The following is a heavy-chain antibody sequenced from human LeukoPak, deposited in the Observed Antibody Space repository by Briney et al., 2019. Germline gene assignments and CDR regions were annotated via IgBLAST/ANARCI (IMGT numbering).Heavy chain of an antibody. D-gene: IGHD3-22*01. Sequence: GGSLRLSCAASGFTFSSYGMTWVGQAPGNGLEWVSSISRSGDSTYYADAVKGRFTISRDNSKNTLYLQMNSLRAEDTAVYFCAGPSSGYFDTWGQGTLVTVSS. V-gene: IGHV3-23*01. CDR1: GFTFSSYG. J-gene: IGHJ4*02. CDR3: AGPSSGYFDT. CDR2: ISRSGDST.